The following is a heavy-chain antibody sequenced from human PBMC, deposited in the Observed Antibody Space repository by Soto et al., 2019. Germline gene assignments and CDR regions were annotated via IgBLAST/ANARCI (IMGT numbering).Heavy chain of an antibody. CDR3: TRDASRDSSARGWFDP. V-gene: IGHV3-21*01. CDR1: GFTFRSFT. Sequence: KPGGSLRLSCAASGFTFRSFTMNWVRQDPGKGLEWISTISSNSAYIYYTDALRGRFTISRDNAKNSLHLQMNSLRAEDTAVYYCTRDASRDSSARGWFDPWGPGTLVTVSS. D-gene: IGHD6-13*01. J-gene: IGHJ5*02. CDR2: ISSNSAYI.